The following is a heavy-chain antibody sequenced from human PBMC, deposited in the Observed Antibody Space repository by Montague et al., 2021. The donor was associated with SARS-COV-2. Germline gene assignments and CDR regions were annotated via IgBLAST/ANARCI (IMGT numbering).Heavy chain of an antibody. J-gene: IGHJ4*02. CDR2: IYHSGST. Sequence: SETLSLTCTVSGFSISTGYYWGWIRQPPGKRLEWIGSIYHSGSTYYNPSLKSRVTISVDTSKNQFSLKLSSVTAADTAVYYCASSYDSTGHVGYWGQGTLVTVSS. CDR1: GFSISTGYY. V-gene: IGHV4-38-2*02. CDR3: ASSYDSTGHVGY. D-gene: IGHD3-22*01.